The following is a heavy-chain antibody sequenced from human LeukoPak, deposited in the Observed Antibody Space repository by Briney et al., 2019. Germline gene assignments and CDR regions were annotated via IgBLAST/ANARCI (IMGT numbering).Heavy chain of an antibody. Sequence: GGSLRLSCAASGFTLSSSAMSWVRQAPGKGLDWVASISGNGISTYYADSVKGRFTISRDNSQNTLYLQMNSLSAEDTAVYYCARDHRSSTWPFDYWGQGTLVTVSS. V-gene: IGHV3-23*01. CDR1: GFTLSSSA. CDR2: ISGNGIST. CDR3: ARDHRSSTWPFDY. J-gene: IGHJ4*02. D-gene: IGHD2-2*01.